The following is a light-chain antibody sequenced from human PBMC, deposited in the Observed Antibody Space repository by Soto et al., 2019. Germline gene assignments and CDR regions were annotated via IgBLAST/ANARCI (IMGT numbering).Light chain of an antibody. CDR2: ADN. CDR1: SGSIASNY. J-gene: IGLJ3*02. Sequence: NFMLTQPHSVSESPGKTVTISCARSSGSIASNYVQWYQQRPGSAPSTVIFADNQRPSGVPDRFSGSIDSSSNSASLTISGLKTEDEADYYCQSYDSNNPVVFGGGTKVTVL. CDR3: QSYDSNNPVV. V-gene: IGLV6-57*04.